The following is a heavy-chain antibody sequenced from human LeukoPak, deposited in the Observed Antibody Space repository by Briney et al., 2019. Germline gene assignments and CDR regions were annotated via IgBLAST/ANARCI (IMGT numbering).Heavy chain of an antibody. CDR3: ARSERKRFLEWSLDYYYGMDV. V-gene: IGHV3-30-3*01. D-gene: IGHD3-3*01. J-gene: IGHJ6*02. Sequence: PGRSLRLSCAASGFTFSSYAMHWVRQAPGKGLEWVAAISYDGSNKYYADSVKGRFTISRDNSKNTLYLQMNSLRAEDTAVYYCARSERKRFLEWSLDYYYGMDVWGQGTTVTVSS. CDR1: GFTFSSYA. CDR2: ISYDGSNK.